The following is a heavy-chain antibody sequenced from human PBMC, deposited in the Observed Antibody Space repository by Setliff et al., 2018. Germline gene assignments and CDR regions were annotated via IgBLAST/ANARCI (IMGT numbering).Heavy chain of an antibody. J-gene: IGHJ6*02. V-gene: IGHV3-7*01. CDR2: IRQDGSEK. Sequence: RLSCAASGFTFSRYWMSWVRQAPGKGLEWVANIRQDGSEKYYVDSVKGRFTISRDNAKNSLYLQMNSLRAEDTAVYYCARDHVYGSQYYYYYYGMDVWGQGTTGTAP. CDR1: GFTFSRYW. CDR3: ARDHVYGSQYYYYYYGMDV. D-gene: IGHD3-10*01.